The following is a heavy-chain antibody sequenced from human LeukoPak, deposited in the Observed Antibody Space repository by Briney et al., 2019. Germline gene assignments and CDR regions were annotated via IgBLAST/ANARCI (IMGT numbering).Heavy chain of an antibody. Sequence: PGGSLRLSCAASGFTFSSYWMSWVRQAPGKGREWVANIKQDGSEKYYVDSVKGRFTISRDNAKNSLYLQMNSLRAEDTAVYYCARECRATVTTNTYYYDSSGYSPFDYWGQGTLVTVSS. CDR1: GFTFSSYW. D-gene: IGHD3-22*01. V-gene: IGHV3-7*01. J-gene: IGHJ4*02. CDR3: ARECRATVTTNTYYYDSSGYSPFDY. CDR2: IKQDGSEK.